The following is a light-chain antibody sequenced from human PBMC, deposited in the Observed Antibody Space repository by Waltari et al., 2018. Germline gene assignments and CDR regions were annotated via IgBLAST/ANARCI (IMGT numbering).Light chain of an antibody. Sequence: QTVVTQEPSFSVSPGGTVTLTCALISGSLSTTSYATWYQQTPGQAPRTLVYKANARSSGVPDRFSGSILGNTAALTITGAQADDESDYYCALYMGSGIWVFGGGTRLTVL. V-gene: IGLV8-61*01. CDR3: ALYMGSGIWV. CDR2: KAN. J-gene: IGLJ3*02. CDR1: SGSLSTTSY.